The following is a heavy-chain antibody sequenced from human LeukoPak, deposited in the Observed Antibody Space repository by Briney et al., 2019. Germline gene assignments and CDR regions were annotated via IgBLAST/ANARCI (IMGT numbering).Heavy chain of an antibody. J-gene: IGHJ4*02. Sequence: GGSLRLSCAASGFTFDDHTMHWVRQAPGKGLEWVSLISWDGGSTYYADSVKGRFTISRDNSKNSLYLQTNSLRTEDTALYYCAKDKGSGYSYGPADYWGQGTLVTVSS. CDR3: AKDKGSGYSYGPADY. D-gene: IGHD5-18*01. V-gene: IGHV3-43*01. CDR2: ISWDGGST. CDR1: GFTFDDHT.